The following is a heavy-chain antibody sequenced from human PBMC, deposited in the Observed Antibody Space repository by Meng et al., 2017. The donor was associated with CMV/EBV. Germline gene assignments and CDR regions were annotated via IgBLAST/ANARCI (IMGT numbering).Heavy chain of an antibody. CDR1: GYTFTGYY. CDR2: INPNSGGT. D-gene: IGHD1-26*01. Sequence: ASVKVSCKASGYTFTGYYMHWVRQAPGQGLEWMGWINPNSGGTNYAQKFLGRVTMTRDTSISTAYMELSRLRSDDTAVYYCAREESGSYSPLDYWGQGTLVTVSS. J-gene: IGHJ4*02. CDR3: AREESGSYSPLDY. V-gene: IGHV1-2*02.